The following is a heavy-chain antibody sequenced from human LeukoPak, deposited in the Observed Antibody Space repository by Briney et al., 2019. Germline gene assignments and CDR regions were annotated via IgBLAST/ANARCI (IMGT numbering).Heavy chain of an antibody. D-gene: IGHD3-9*01. CDR3: AASPVGLRYFDWPMGYDY. V-gene: IGHV3-21*01. Sequence: GGSLRPSCAAFGFTLSSISMTWSAQPPGKGREWAPSIIISSSYIYYADSVKGRFTISRDNAKNSLYLQMNSLRAEDTAVYYCAASPVGLRYFDWPMGYDYWGQGTLVTVSS. CDR2: IIISSSYI. CDR1: GFTLSSIS. J-gene: IGHJ4*02.